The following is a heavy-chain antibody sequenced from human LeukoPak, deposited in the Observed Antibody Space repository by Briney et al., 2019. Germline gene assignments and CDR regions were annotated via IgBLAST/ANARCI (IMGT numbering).Heavy chain of an antibody. CDR2: INPNSGGT. D-gene: IGHD3-9*01. Sequence: ASVKVSCKASGYTFTSYGVSWVRQAPGQGLEWMGWINPNSGGTNYAQKFQGRVTMTRDTSISTAYMELSRLRSDDTAVYYCARGSDILTDGGDYWGQGTLVTVSS. V-gene: IGHV1-2*02. CDR1: GYTFTSYG. J-gene: IGHJ4*02. CDR3: ARGSDILTDGGDY.